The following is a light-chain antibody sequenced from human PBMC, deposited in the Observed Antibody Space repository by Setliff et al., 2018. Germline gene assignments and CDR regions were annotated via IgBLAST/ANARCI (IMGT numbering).Light chain of an antibody. CDR1: SSDVGAYNY. J-gene: IGLJ1*01. Sequence: QSALTQPRSVSGSPGRSVTISCTGTSSDVGAYNYVSWYRQHPGKVPKLMIYDVRKRPSGVPDRFSGSKSGNTASLTISGLQAEDEADYYCCSYTGFSYVFGSGTKVTVL. V-gene: IGLV2-11*01. CDR3: CSYTGFSYV. CDR2: DVR.